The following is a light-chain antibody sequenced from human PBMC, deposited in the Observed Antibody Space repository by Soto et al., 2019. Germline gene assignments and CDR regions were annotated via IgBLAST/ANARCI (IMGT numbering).Light chain of an antibody. Sequence: QSALTQPPSASGSPGQAVTISCTGTSSDVGGYNYVSWYQQHPGKDPKLRIYEVSKRPSGVPDRFSGSKSGNTASLTVSGLQAEDEADYYCSSYAGSNNLVFCGGTKLTVL. J-gene: IGLJ2*01. CDR2: EVS. V-gene: IGLV2-8*01. CDR1: SSDVGGYNY. CDR3: SSYAGSNNLV.